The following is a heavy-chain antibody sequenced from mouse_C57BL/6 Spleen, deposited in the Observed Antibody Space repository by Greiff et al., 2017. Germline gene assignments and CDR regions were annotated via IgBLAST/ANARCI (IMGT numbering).Heavy chain of an antibody. CDR1: GYTFTDYY. CDR2: INPYNGGT. CDR3: ARAYGSSRYFDV. D-gene: IGHD1-1*01. Sequence: VQLKESGPVLVKPGASVKMSCKASGYTFTDYYMNWVKQSHGKSLEWIGVINPYNGGTSYNQKFKGKATLTVVKSSSTAYMELNSLTSEDSAVYYCARAYGSSRYFDVWGTGTTVTVSS. J-gene: IGHJ1*03. V-gene: IGHV1-19*01.